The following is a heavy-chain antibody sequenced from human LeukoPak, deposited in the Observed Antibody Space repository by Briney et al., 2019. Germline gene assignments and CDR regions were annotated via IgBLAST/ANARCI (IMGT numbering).Heavy chain of an antibody. CDR3: ARGSYSSSPYYYYYMDV. CDR2: IYTSGST. D-gene: IGHD6-6*01. CDR1: GGSISSYY. V-gene: IGHV4-4*07. Sequence: SETLSLTCTASGGSISSYYWSWIRQPAGKGLEWIGRIYTSGSTNYNPSLKSRVTMSVDTSKNQFSLKLSSVTAADTAVYYCARGSYSSSPYYYYYMDVWGKGTTVTVSS. J-gene: IGHJ6*03.